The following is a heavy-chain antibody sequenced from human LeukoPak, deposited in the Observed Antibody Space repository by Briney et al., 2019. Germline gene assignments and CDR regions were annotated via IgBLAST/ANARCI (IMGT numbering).Heavy chain of an antibody. CDR1: GYTFTSYA. CDR2: INAGNGNT. CDR3: AGDYDFWSGYLNWFDP. Sequence: ASVKVSCKASGYTFTSYAMHWVRQAPGQRLEWMGWINAGNGNTKYSQKFQGRVTITRDTSASTAYMELSSLRSEDTAVYYCAGDYDFWSGYLNWFDPWGQGTLVTVSS. V-gene: IGHV1-3*01. J-gene: IGHJ5*02. D-gene: IGHD3-3*01.